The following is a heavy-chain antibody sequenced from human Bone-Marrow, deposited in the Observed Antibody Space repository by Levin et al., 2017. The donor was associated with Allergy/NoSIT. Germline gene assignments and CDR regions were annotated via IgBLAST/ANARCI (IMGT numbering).Heavy chain of an antibody. CDR2: IYSSGNT. Sequence: PSETLSLTCTVXGRCISSYYWRCIRQPPGKGLEWIGYIYSSGNTNYNPSLKSRVTMSVDTSKNQFSLKLTSVTAADTAVYYCARGGPSWDYFDYWGQGALVTVSS. D-gene: IGHD3-16*01. CDR3: ARGGPSWDYFDY. V-gene: IGHV4-59*08. J-gene: IGHJ4*02. CDR1: GRCISSYY.